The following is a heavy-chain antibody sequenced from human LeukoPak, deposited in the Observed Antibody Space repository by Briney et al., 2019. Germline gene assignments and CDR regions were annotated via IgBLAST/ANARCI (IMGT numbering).Heavy chain of an antibody. CDR3: ARDSNYDILTGSPPDY. D-gene: IGHD3-9*01. V-gene: IGHV3-7*01. Sequence: GGSLRLSCAASGFTFSVYWMSWVRQAPGKGLEWVANIKQDGSEKYYVDSVKGRFTISRDNSKNTLYLQMNSLRAEDTAVYYCARDSNYDILTGSPPDYWGQGTLVTVSS. CDR2: IKQDGSEK. J-gene: IGHJ4*02. CDR1: GFTFSVYW.